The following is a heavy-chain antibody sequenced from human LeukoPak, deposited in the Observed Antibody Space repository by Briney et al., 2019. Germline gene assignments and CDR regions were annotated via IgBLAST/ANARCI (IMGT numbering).Heavy chain of an antibody. J-gene: IGHJ6*04. D-gene: IGHD6-19*01. CDR2: IIPIFGTA. Sequence: GSSVKVSCKASGGTFSSYAISWVRQAPGQGLEWMGGIIPIFGTANYAQKFQGRVTITADESTSTAYMELSSLRSEDTAVYYCARVPYSSGWTNYYYYGMDVWSKGTTVTVSS. V-gene: IGHV1-69*01. CDR3: ARVPYSSGWTNYYYYGMDV. CDR1: GGTFSSYA.